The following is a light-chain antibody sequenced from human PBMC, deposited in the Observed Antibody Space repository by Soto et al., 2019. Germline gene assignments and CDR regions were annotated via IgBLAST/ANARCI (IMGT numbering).Light chain of an antibody. CDR1: QSVSSY. V-gene: IGKV3-11*01. J-gene: IGKJ5*01. CDR3: QQRSNWPIT. CDR2: DAS. Sequence: EIVLTQSPATLSLSPGERATLSCRASQSVSSYLAWYQQKPGQAPRLRIYDASNRATGIPDRFSGSGSGTDFTLTISSLEPEDFAVYYCQQRSNWPITFGQGTRLEIK.